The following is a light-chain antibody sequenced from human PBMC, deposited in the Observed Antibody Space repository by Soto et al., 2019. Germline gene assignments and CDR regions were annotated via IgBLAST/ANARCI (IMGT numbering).Light chain of an antibody. CDR3: QQYGGSPIT. Sequence: EIVLTQSPGTLSFSPGERATLSCRASQSVSSNSLAWYQQIPGQAPRLLIYGASSRATGIPDRFSGSGSGTDFTLTISRLEPEDFALYYCQQYGGSPITFGQGTRLEIK. CDR1: QSVSSNS. CDR2: GAS. J-gene: IGKJ5*01. V-gene: IGKV3-20*01.